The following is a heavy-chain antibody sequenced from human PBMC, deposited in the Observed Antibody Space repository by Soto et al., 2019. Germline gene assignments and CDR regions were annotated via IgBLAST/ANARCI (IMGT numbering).Heavy chain of an antibody. CDR3: ARGLRTMIRSVSAFDI. Sequence: QLQLVQSGAEVKKPGASVKVSCKASGYTFTSYDINWVRQATGQGLEWMGWMNPNSGNTGYAQKFQGRVTMTRNTSIGTAYMELSSLRSEDTAVYYGARGLRTMIRSVSAFDIWGQGTMVTGSS. CDR1: GYTFTSYD. CDR2: MNPNSGNT. D-gene: IGHD3-16*01. V-gene: IGHV1-8*01. J-gene: IGHJ3*02.